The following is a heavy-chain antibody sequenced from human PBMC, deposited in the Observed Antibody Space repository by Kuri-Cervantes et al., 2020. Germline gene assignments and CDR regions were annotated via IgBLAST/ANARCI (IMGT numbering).Heavy chain of an antibody. J-gene: IGHJ6*03. D-gene: IGHD3-16*01. V-gene: IGHV3-64*02. CDR2: ISSNGGST. CDR1: GFTFSSYA. CDR3: ARVGAYYYYYMDV. Sequence: GGSLRHPWAASGFTFSSYAMHWVRQAPGKGLEYVSAISSNGGSTYYADSVKGRFTISRDNSKNTLYLQMGSLRAEDMAVYYCARVGAYYYYYMDVWGKGTTVTVSS.